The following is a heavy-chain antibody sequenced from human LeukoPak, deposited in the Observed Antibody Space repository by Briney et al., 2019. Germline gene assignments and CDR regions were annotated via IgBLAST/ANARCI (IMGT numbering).Heavy chain of an antibody. D-gene: IGHD6-6*01. CDR2: INHSGST. J-gene: IGHJ4*02. Sequence: PSETLSLTCAVYGGSFSGYYWSWIRQPPGKGLEWIGEINHSGSTNYNPSLKSRVTISVDTSKNQFSLKLSSVTAADTAVYYCARRFGYSSSSGFDYWGQGTLVTVSS. CDR1: GGSFSGYY. CDR3: ARRFGYSSSSGFDY. V-gene: IGHV4-34*01.